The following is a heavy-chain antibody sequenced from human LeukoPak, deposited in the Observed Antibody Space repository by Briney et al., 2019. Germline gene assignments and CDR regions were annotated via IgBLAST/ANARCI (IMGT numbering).Heavy chain of an antibody. D-gene: IGHD6-19*01. CDR2: ISSSSYI. J-gene: IGHJ5*02. CDR1: GFTFSSYS. CDR3: ARDPQLSSGWPWGVGWFDP. Sequence: GGSLRLSCAASGFTFSSYSMNWVRQAPGKGLEWVSSISSSSYIYYADSVKGRFTISRDNAKNSLYLQMNSLRAEDTAVYYCARDPQLSSGWPWGVGWFDPWGQGTLVTVSS. V-gene: IGHV3-21*01.